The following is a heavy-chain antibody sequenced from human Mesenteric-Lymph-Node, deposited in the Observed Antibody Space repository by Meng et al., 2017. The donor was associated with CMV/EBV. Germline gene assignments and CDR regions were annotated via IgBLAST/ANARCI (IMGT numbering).Heavy chain of an antibody. CDR1: GFTFDDYG. CDR3: ARSFTLIPGGIRIYAVDV. Sequence: GESLKISCAASGFTFDDYGMSWVRQVPGKGLEWVSGINWNGGSTGYADSVKGRLTLTRDNAKKSLYLEMNSLRADDTAVFYCARSFTLIPGGIRIYAVDVWGQGTTVTVSS. CDR2: INWNGGST. D-gene: IGHD2-2*01. J-gene: IGHJ6*02. V-gene: IGHV3-20*04.